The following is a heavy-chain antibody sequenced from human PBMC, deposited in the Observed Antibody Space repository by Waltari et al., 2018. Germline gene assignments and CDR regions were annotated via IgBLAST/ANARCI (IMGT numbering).Heavy chain of an antibody. J-gene: IGHJ5*02. CDR2: IYPGDSDT. D-gene: IGHD2-2*01. CDR1: GYNFSNYW. CDR3: ARHRTRSTLYNWFDP. V-gene: IGHV5-51*01. Sequence: EVQLVQSGAEVRRPGESLSISCQGSGYNFSNYWIGWVRQQPGKGLEWMVIIYPGDSDTRYSPSFQGQVTISVDKTIKTAYLQWSSLKASDTATYYCARHRTRSTLYNWFDPWGQGTHVSVSS.